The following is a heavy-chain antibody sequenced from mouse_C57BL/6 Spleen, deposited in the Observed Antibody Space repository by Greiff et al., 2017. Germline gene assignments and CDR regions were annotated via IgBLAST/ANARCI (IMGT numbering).Heavy chain of an antibody. CDR2: IRSKSNNYAT. CDR3: VRQGTGTYYFDY. Sequence: DVHLVESGGGLVQPKGSLKLSCAASGFSFNTYAMNWVRQAPGKGLEWVARIRSKSNNYATYYADSVKDRFTISRDDSESMLYLQMNNLKTEDTAMYYCVRQGTGTYYFDYWGQGTTLTVSS. V-gene: IGHV10-1*01. J-gene: IGHJ2*01. CDR1: GFSFNTYA. D-gene: IGHD4-1*01.